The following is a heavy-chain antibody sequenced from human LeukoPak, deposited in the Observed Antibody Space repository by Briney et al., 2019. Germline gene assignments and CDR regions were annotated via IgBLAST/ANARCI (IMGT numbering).Heavy chain of an antibody. D-gene: IGHD6-19*01. CDR3: ARDLSSSGWDRPF. CDR1: GFTFSSYA. CDR2: ISYDGSNK. V-gene: IGHV3-30-3*01. J-gene: IGHJ4*02. Sequence: GGSLRLSCAASGFTFSSYAMHWVRQAPGKGLEWVAVISYDGSNKYYADSVKGRFTISRDNSKNTLYLQMNSLRAEDTAVYYCARDLSSSGWDRPFWCQGTLVTVSS.